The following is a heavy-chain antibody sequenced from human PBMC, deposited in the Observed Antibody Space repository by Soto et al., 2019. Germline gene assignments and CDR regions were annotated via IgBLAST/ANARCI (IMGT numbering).Heavy chain of an antibody. CDR3: AREVNSSPARGPNWFDP. Sequence: QVQRQESGPGLVQPSGTLSLTCAVSGDSINNSHWWSWVRQTPGKGLEWIGETYHSGTTNYTPSLKPRVTISIDKSKNQFSLKMNSVPAADTAVYYCAREVNSSPARGPNWFDPWGQGTLVTVSS. CDR2: TYHSGTT. J-gene: IGHJ5*02. CDR1: GDSINNSHW. V-gene: IGHV4-4*02. D-gene: IGHD6-13*01.